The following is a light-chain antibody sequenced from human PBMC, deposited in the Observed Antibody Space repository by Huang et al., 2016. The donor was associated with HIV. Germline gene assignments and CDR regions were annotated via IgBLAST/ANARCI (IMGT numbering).Light chain of an antibody. CDR2: LGS. V-gene: IGKV2-28*01. Sequence: DIVMTQSPLSLPVTPGEPASISCRSSQSLLHSNGYNSLDWYLQKPGQSPQLLIFLGSARASGVPDRFSSSGSVTDCTLKSSRVEAGDVGVYYCMQALQTPPTFGQGTKVEIK. J-gene: IGKJ1*01. CDR1: QSLLHSNGYNS. CDR3: MQALQTPPT.